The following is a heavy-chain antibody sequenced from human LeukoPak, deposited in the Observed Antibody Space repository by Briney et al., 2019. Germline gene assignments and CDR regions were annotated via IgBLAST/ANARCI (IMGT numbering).Heavy chain of an antibody. V-gene: IGHV3-48*04. CDR2: ISSSGSTI. CDR1: GFTFSTYG. CDR3: ARNSVRGGDCDY. J-gene: IGHJ4*02. Sequence: GGSLRLSCAASGFTFSTYGMSWVRQAPGKGLEWVSYISSSGSTIYYADSVKGRFTISRDNAKNSLYLQMNSLRAEDTAVYYCARNSVRGGDCDYWGQGTLVTVSS. D-gene: IGHD2-21*01.